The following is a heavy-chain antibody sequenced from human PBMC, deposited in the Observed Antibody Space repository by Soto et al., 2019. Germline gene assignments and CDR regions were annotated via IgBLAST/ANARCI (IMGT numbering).Heavy chain of an antibody. D-gene: IGHD3-3*01. CDR3: ASYWSGYYSDRGSSSKNWFDP. CDR2: IYYSGST. CDR1: GGSVSSGSYY. V-gene: IGHV4-61*01. J-gene: IGHJ5*02. Sequence: SETLSLTCTVSGGSVSSGSYYWSWIRQPPGKGLEWIGYIYYSGSTNYNPSLKSRVTISVDTSKNQFSLKLSSVTAADTAVYYCASYWSGYYSDRGSSSKNWFDPWGQGTLVTVSS.